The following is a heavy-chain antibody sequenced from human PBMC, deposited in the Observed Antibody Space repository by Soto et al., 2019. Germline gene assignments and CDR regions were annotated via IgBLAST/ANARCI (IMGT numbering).Heavy chain of an antibody. CDR3: ARGPRILGYSGYD. V-gene: IGHV5-51*01. Sequence: GESLKISCKGSGYSFTSYWIGWVRQMPGKGLEWMGIIYPGDSDTRYSPSFQGQVTILADKSISTAYLQWGSLKASDTAMYYCARGPRILGYSGYDWGQGTLVTVSS. D-gene: IGHD5-12*01. CDR2: IYPGDSDT. CDR1: GYSFTSYW. J-gene: IGHJ4*02.